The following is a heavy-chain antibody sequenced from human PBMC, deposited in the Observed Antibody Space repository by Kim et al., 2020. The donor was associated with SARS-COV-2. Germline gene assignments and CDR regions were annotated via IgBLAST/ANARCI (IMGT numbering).Heavy chain of an antibody. CDR1: GYTFTGYY. J-gene: IGHJ4*02. CDR2: INPNSGGT. CDR3: ARGYRGPPWHYYDSSGHTRDY. D-gene: IGHD3-22*01. V-gene: IGHV1-2*06. Sequence: ASVKVSCKASGYTFTGYYMHWVRQAPGQGLEWMGRINPNSGGTNYAQKFQGRVTMTRDTSISTAYMELSRLRSDDTAVYYCARGYRGPPWHYYDSSGHTRDYWGQGTLVTVSS.